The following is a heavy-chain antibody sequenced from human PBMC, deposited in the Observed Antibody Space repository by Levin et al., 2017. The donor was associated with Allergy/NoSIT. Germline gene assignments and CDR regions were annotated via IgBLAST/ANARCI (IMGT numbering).Heavy chain of an antibody. CDR1: GGSITNYY. V-gene: IGHV4-59*01. Sequence: GSLRLSCTVSGGSITNYYWSWIRQPPGKGLEWIGYIYYSGSTNYNPSLKSRVTISVDTSKNQFSLKLSSVTAADSAVYYCARDRTKAAAGGGHYYYGMDGWGQGTMVTVSS. D-gene: IGHD6-13*01. J-gene: IGHJ6*02. CDR3: ARDRTKAAAGGGHYYYGMDG. CDR2: IYYSGST.